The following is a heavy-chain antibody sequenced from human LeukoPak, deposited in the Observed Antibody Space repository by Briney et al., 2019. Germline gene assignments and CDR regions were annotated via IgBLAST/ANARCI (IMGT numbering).Heavy chain of an antibody. V-gene: IGHV3-7*04. CDR1: GFSFSTYW. J-gene: IGHJ4*02. CDR3: ARNMGDY. CDR2: INQDGTEK. Sequence: GGSLRLSCAASGFSFSTYWMSWVRQAPGKGLEWVANINQDGTEKNYVDSVKGRFTISRDNAKNSLYLQMNSLRAEDAAVYYCARNMGDYWGQGTLVTVSS. D-gene: IGHD2/OR15-2a*01.